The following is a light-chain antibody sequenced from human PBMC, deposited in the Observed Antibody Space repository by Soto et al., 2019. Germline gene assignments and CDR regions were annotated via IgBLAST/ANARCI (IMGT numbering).Light chain of an antibody. Sequence: AIRTTQSPSSFSASTGDRVTITCRASQGISSYLAWYQQKPGKAPKLLIYAASTLQSGVPSRFSGSGSGTDFTLTISCLQSEDFATYYCQQYYSYPQTFGQGTKVDIK. V-gene: IGKV1-8*01. J-gene: IGKJ1*01. CDR3: QQYYSYPQT. CDR1: QGISSY. CDR2: AAS.